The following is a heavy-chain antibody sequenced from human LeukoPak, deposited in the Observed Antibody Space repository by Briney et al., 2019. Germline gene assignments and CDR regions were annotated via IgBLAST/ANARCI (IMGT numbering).Heavy chain of an antibody. V-gene: IGHV3-9*01. J-gene: IGHJ3*02. CDR2: ISWNSGSI. D-gene: IGHD4-17*01. Sequence: GGSLRLSCAASGFTFDDYAMHWVRQAPGKGLEWVSGISWNSGSIGYADSVKGRFTISRDNAKNSLYLQMNSLRAEDTALYYCAKAQTPGWGTVTTTDAFDIWGQGTMVTVSS. CDR1: GFTFDDYA. CDR3: AKAQTPGWGTVTTTDAFDI.